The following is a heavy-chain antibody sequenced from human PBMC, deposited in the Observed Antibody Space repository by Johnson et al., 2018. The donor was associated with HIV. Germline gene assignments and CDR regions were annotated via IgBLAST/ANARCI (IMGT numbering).Heavy chain of an antibody. CDR2: ISSSGTAK. Sequence: QVQLVESGGGLVKPGGSLRLSCAASGFTFSDYYMNWMRQAPGKGLEWLSYISSSGTAKYYADSVKGRFTISRDNAKNSLYQQMNSLRAEDTAVYYCAREMAWEDAFDIWGQGTMVTVSS. D-gene: IGHD5-24*01. J-gene: IGHJ3*02. CDR1: GFTFSDYY. CDR3: AREMAWEDAFDI. V-gene: IGHV3-11*04.